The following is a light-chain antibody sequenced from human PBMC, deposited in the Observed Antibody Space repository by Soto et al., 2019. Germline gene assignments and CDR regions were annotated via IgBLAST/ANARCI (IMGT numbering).Light chain of an antibody. Sequence: IVLTQSPATLSLSPGERATLSCRASQSVSSSLAWYQQNPGQAPRLLIYDASNRATGIPARFSGSGSGTEFTLTISSLQSEDFAVYYCQQYNNWWTFGQGTKVDIK. V-gene: IGKV3-11*01. CDR3: QQYNNWWT. J-gene: IGKJ1*01. CDR1: QSVSSS. CDR2: DAS.